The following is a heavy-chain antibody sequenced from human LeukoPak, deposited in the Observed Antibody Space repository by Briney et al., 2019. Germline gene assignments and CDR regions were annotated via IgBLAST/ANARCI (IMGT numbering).Heavy chain of an antibody. V-gene: IGHV5-51*01. CDR1: GYSFTNYW. Sequence: GESPKISCKASGYSFTNYWIGWVSQMPGKGLEWMGVIYPDDSDTKYSPSFKGQVIISADKSISTAYLQWSSLKASDTAIYYCARHLYDVSSYPDYWGQGTLVTVSS. D-gene: IGHD2-8*01. CDR2: IYPDDSDT. CDR3: ARHLYDVSSYPDY. J-gene: IGHJ4*02.